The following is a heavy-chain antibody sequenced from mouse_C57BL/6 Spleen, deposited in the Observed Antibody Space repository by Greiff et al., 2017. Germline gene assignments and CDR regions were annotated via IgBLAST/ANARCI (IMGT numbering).Heavy chain of an antibody. D-gene: IGHD2-2*01. Sequence: QVQLQQPGTELVKPGASVKLSCKASGYTFTSYWMHWVKQRPGQGLEWIGNINPSNGGTNYNEKFKSNATLTVDKSSSTAYMQLSSLTSEDSAVYYCARWGYLYYAMDYWGQGTSVTVSS. CDR1: GYTFTSYW. CDR3: ARWGYLYYAMDY. V-gene: IGHV1-53*01. CDR2: INPSNGGT. J-gene: IGHJ4*01.